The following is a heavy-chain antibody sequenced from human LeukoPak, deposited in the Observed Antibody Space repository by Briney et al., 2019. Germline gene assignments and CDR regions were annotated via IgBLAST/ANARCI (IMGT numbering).Heavy chain of an antibody. V-gene: IGHV3-7*01. CDR3: ARGGSWASFDY. D-gene: IGHD6-13*01. Sequence: AGGSLRLSCAASGFTFSDYWMSWVRQAPGKGLEWVANIKEDGGEKYYVDSVKGRFTISRDNAKNSLYLQMNSLRAEDTAVYYCARGGSWASFDYWGQGTLVTASS. CDR2: IKEDGGEK. CDR1: GFTFSDYW. J-gene: IGHJ4*02.